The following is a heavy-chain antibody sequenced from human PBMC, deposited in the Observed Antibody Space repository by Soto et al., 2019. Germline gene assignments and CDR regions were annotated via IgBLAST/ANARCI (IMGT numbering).Heavy chain of an antibody. CDR3: ARGLNLGFGELLSTYFDY. D-gene: IGHD3-10*01. CDR1: GGSFSGYY. V-gene: IGHV4-34*01. Sequence: TSETLSLTCAVYGGSFSGYYWSWIRQPPGEGLEWIGEINHSGSTNYNPSLKSRVTISVDTSKNQFSLKLSSVTAADTAVYYCARGLNLGFGELLSTYFDYWGQGTLVTVSS. J-gene: IGHJ4*02. CDR2: INHSGST.